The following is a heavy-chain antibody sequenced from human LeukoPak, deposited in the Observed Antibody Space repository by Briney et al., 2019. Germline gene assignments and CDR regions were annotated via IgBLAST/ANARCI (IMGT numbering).Heavy chain of an antibody. CDR1: GLSISSYY. Sequence: KASETLSLTCSVSGLSISSYYWSWIRQSPGKGLEWVGYIYYSGSTYYNPSLKSRVTISIDTSKNQFSLNLGSVTAADTAVYFCARDRGGYYYFDNWGQGTLVTVSS. D-gene: IGHD1-26*01. J-gene: IGHJ4*02. CDR3: ARDRGGYYYFDN. V-gene: IGHV4-59*12. CDR2: IYYSGST.